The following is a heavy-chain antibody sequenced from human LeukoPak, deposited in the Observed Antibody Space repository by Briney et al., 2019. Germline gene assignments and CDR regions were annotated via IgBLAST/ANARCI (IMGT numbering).Heavy chain of an antibody. Sequence: GGSLRLSCAASGFTFSFYAMNWVRQAPGKGLEWVSVISGSGGSTYYADSVKGRFTISRDNSKNTLYLQMNSLRAEDTAVYYCAKDQDGYGLSDESWGLFDYWGQGTLVTVSS. D-gene: IGHD3-16*01. CDR1: GFTFSFYA. V-gene: IGHV3-23*01. CDR2: ISGSGGST. J-gene: IGHJ4*02. CDR3: AKDQDGYGLSDESWGLFDY.